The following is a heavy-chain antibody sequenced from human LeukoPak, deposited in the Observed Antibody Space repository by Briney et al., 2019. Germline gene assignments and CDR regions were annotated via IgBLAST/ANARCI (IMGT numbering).Heavy chain of an antibody. D-gene: IGHD7-27*01. Sequence: PGGSLRLSCAASGFTFSRYVMHWVRQAPGKGLEWVAVMSSDGSQIYYADSVKGRFTVSRDNAKNTLYLQVNRLRPEDTAVYYCARDPVSNSGVRYFAFWGQGSLVSVSS. CDR2: MSSDGSQI. CDR3: ARDPVSNSGVRYFAF. CDR1: GFTFSRYV. J-gene: IGHJ4*02. V-gene: IGHV3-30*04.